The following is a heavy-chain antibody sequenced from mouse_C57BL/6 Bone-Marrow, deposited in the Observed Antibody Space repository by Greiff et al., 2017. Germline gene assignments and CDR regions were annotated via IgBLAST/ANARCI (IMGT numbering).Heavy chain of an antibody. Sequence: QVQLKESGAELVRPGTSVKMSCKASGYTFTNYWIGWAKQRPGHGLEWIGDIYPGGGYTNYNEKFKSKATLTADNSSSPAVMQFSSLTSEDYAIYYCARVGYYVSYYAMDYWGQGTSVTVSS. CDR1: GYTFTNYW. CDR2: IYPGGGYT. D-gene: IGHD2-3*01. V-gene: IGHV1-63*01. CDR3: ARVGYYVSYYAMDY. J-gene: IGHJ4*01.